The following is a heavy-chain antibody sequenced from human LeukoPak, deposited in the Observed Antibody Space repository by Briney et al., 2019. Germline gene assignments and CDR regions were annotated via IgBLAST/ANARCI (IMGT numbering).Heavy chain of an antibody. CDR2: IYYSGST. Sequence: NPSETLSLTCTVSGGSISSSSYYWGWIRQPPGKGLEWIGSIYYSGSTYYNPSLKSRVTISVDTSKNQFSLKLSSVTAADTAVYYCASSGRGFWSGYAGYYYYGMDVWGQGTTVTVSS. V-gene: IGHV4-39*01. J-gene: IGHJ6*02. D-gene: IGHD3-3*01. CDR1: GGSISSSSYY. CDR3: ASSGRGFWSGYAGYYYYGMDV.